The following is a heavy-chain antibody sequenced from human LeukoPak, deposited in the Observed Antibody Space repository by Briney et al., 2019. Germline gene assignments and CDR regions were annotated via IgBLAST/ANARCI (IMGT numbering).Heavy chain of an antibody. Sequence: GGSLRLSCAASGFTFDDYAMHWVRQAPGKGLEWVSLISGSGGSTYYADSVKGRFTISRDNSKNTLYLQMNSLRAEDTAVYYCAKVGAAAGFDYWGQGTLVTVSS. CDR2: ISGSGGST. D-gene: IGHD6-13*01. CDR1: GFTFDDYA. J-gene: IGHJ4*02. CDR3: AKVGAAAGFDY. V-gene: IGHV3-23*01.